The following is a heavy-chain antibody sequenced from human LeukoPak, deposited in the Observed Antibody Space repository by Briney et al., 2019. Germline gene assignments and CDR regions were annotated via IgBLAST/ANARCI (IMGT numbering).Heavy chain of an antibody. CDR2: IYTSGST. Sequence: SETLSLTCSVSGGSISTYYWSWFRQPAGKGLEWIGRIYTSGSTDYNPSLKSRVTISVETSKNQFSLRLNSVTAADTAMYYCARDIGITLFGAVTHDALDIWGQGTMVTVSS. D-gene: IGHD3-3*01. V-gene: IGHV4-4*07. CDR1: GGSISTYY. J-gene: IGHJ3*02. CDR3: ARDIGITLFGAVTHDALDI.